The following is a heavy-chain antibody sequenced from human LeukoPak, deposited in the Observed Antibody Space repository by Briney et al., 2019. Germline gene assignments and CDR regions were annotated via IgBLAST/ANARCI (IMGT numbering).Heavy chain of an antibody. J-gene: IGHJ6*02. V-gene: IGHV1-18*01. CDR1: GYTFTSYG. CDR3: ARDQDPGYYYYYGMDV. Sequence: ASVKVSCKASGYTFTSYGISWVRQAPGQVLEWMGWISAYNGNTNYAQKLQGRVTMTTDTSTSTAYMELRSLRSDDTAVYYCARDQDPGYYYYYGMDVWGQGTTVTVSS. CDR2: ISAYNGNT.